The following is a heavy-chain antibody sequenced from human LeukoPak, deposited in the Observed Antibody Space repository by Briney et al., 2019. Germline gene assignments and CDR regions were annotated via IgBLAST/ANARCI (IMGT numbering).Heavy chain of an antibody. D-gene: IGHD3-9*01. CDR2: ISYDGSNK. CDR1: GFTFSSYG. Sequence: SGGSLRLSCAASGFTFSSYGMHWVRQAPGKGLEWVAVISYDGSNKYYADSVKGRFTISRDNSKNTLYLQMNSLRAEDTAVYYCAKDHWYFDWLLPLYYYYYGMDVWGQGTTVTVPS. V-gene: IGHV3-30*18. J-gene: IGHJ6*02. CDR3: AKDHWYFDWLLPLYYYYYGMDV.